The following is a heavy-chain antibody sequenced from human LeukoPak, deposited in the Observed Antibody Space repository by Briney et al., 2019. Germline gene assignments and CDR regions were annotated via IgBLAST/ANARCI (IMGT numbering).Heavy chain of an antibody. D-gene: IGHD3-16*01. Sequence: KPGGSLRLSCAASGFTFSYPWMSWVRQAPGKGLEWVGRIKGVSDGGTTDYAAPVKGRFTISRDDSKNTLYLHMSSLKTEDTAVYYCATELGDSWGQGTLVTVSS. CDR1: GFTFSYPW. CDR2: IKGVSDGGTT. J-gene: IGHJ5*01. V-gene: IGHV3-15*01. CDR3: ATELGDS.